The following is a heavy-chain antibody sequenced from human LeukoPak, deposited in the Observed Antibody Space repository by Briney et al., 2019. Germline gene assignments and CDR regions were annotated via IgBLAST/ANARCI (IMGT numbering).Heavy chain of an antibody. D-gene: IGHD2-21*02. J-gene: IGHJ5*02. CDR2: IIPIFGTA. CDR3: AISPVVLVTAIPREDWFDP. CDR1: GGTFNNYA. V-gene: IGHV1-69*05. Sequence: SVKVSCKASGGTFNNYAINWVRQAPGQGLEWMGRIIPIFGTANHAQKFQGRVTITTDESTSTAYMELSSLRSEDTAMYHCAISPVVLVTAIPREDWFDPWGQGTLVTVSS.